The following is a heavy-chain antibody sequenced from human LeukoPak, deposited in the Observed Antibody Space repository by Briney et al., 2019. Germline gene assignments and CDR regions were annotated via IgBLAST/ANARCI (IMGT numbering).Heavy chain of an antibody. J-gene: IGHJ4*02. D-gene: IGHD5-18*01. CDR1: GYTFTSYG. Sequence: GASVKVPCKASGYTFTSYGISWVRQAPGQGLEWMGWISAYNGNTNYAQKLQGRVTMTTDTSTSTAYMELRSLRPDDTAVYYCAREKPYSYGYQHFDYWGQGTLVTVSS. CDR2: ISAYNGNT. V-gene: IGHV1-18*01. CDR3: AREKPYSYGYQHFDY.